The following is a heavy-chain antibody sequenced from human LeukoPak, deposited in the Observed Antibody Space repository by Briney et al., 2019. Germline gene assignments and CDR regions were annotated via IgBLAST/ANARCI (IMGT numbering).Heavy chain of an antibody. V-gene: IGHV3-11*04. CDR2: ISSSGSTI. J-gene: IGHJ5*02. CDR1: GFTFSDYY. D-gene: IGHD6-13*01. Sequence: GGSLRLSCAASGFTFSDYYMSWIRQAPGKGLEWVSYISSSGSTIYYADSVKGRFTISRDNAKNSLYLQMNSLRAEDTAVYYCTRETIAAAGKAFDPWGQGTLVTVSS. CDR3: TRETIAAAGKAFDP.